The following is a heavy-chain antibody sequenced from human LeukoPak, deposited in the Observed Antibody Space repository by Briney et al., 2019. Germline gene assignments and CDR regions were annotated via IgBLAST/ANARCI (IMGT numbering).Heavy chain of an antibody. V-gene: IGHV1-24*01. CDR1: GYTLTELS. D-gene: IGHD3-22*01. CDR2: FDPEDGET. Sequence: ASVKVSSKVSGYTLTELSMHWVRQAPGKGLEWMGGFDPEDGETIYAQKFQGRVTMTEDTSTDTAYMELSSLRSEDTAVYYCAAWPKYYYDSSGLRSFDYWGQGTLVTVSS. CDR3: AAWPKYYYDSSGLRSFDY. J-gene: IGHJ4*02.